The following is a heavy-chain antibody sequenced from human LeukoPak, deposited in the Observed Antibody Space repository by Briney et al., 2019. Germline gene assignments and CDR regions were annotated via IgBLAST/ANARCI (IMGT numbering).Heavy chain of an antibody. CDR1: GGSISSSSYY. Sequence: SETLSLTCTVSGGSISSSSYYWGWIRQPPGKGLEWIGSIYYSGSTYYNPSLKSRVTISVDTSKNQFSLKLSSVTAADTAVYYCARDQLRFLEWTPYNWFDPWGQGTLVTVSS. CDR3: ARDQLRFLEWTPYNWFDP. J-gene: IGHJ5*02. D-gene: IGHD3-3*01. V-gene: IGHV4-39*07. CDR2: IYYSGST.